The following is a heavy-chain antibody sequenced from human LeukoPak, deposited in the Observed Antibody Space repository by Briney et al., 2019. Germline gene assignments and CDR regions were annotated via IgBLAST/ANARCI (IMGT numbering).Heavy chain of an antibody. V-gene: IGHV3-11*06. CDR2: ISSSSSYT. J-gene: IGHJ5*02. Sequence: PGGSLRLSCAASGFTFSDYYMSWIRQAPGKGLEWVSYISSSSSYTNYADSVKGRFTISRDNAKNSLYLQMNSLRAEDTAVYYCARDICSSTSCSSTQYSWFDPWGQGTLVTVSS. CDR3: ARDICSSTSCSSTQYSWFDP. CDR1: GFTFSDYY. D-gene: IGHD2-2*01.